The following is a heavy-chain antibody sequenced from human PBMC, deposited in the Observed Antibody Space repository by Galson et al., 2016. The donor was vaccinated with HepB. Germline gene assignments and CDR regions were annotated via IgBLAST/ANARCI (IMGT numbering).Heavy chain of an antibody. J-gene: IGHJ4*02. CDR3: ARGTGGKGSLDY. Sequence: SLRLSCAASGFSFSYYPMHWVRQAPDKGLESVAIVSNDGNFPFYADSVKGRFTISRANFNNTLFLQMNRLRDEDTAIYYCARGTGGKGSLDYWGQGTLVTVSS. CDR1: GFSFSYYP. V-gene: IGHV3-30-3*01. D-gene: IGHD4-23*01. CDR2: VSNDGNFP.